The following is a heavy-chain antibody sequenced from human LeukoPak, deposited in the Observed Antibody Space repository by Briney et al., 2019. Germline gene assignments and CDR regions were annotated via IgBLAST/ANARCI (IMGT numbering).Heavy chain of an antibody. J-gene: IGHJ5*02. CDR1: GGSISSGSYY. V-gene: IGHV4-61*02. Sequence: PSQTLSLTCTVSGGSISSGSYYWSWIRQPAGKGLEWIGRIYTSGSTNYNPSLKSRVTISVDTSKNQFSLKLSSVTAADTAVYYCARDRLELRVNNWFDPWGQGTLVTVSS. CDR3: ARDRLELRVNNWFDP. D-gene: IGHD1-7*01. CDR2: IYTSGST.